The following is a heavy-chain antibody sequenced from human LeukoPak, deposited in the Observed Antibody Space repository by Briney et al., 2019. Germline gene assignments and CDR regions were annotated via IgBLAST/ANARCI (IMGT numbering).Heavy chain of an antibody. CDR1: GFTFSTYS. V-gene: IGHV3-21*01. D-gene: IGHD5-18*01. J-gene: IGHJ3*02. Sequence: GGSLRLSCAASGFTFSTYSINWVRQAPGKGLEWVSSISSSSTYIYSADSVKGRFTISRDNAQNSVYLQMNSLRAEDTAVYYCARDIYHRDSYGTDAFDIWGQGTMVTVSS. CDR3: ARDIYHRDSYGTDAFDI. CDR2: ISSSSTYI.